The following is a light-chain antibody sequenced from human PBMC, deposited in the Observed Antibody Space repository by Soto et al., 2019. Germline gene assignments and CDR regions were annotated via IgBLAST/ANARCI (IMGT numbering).Light chain of an antibody. CDR1: SSDVGGYRF. Sequence: QSALTQPASVSGSPGQSITISCTGTSSDVGGYRFVSWYQRHPGKAPKLIIYEVNDRPSGVSNRFSGSKSDNTASLTISGLHAEDEADYYCSSYSKITTLVFGTGTKLTVL. V-gene: IGLV2-14*01. CDR2: EVN. J-gene: IGLJ1*01. CDR3: SSYSKITTLV.